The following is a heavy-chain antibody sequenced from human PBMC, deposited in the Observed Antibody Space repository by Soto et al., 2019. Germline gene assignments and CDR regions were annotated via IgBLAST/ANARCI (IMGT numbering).Heavy chain of an antibody. CDR2: ISSSSFTI. D-gene: IGHD3-3*01. CDR3: ARELSWSGRDY. V-gene: IGHV3-48*01. Sequence: PGGSLRLSCAASGFRFSDYSMNWVRQAPGRGLEWVSYISSSSFTIHYADSVEGRFAISRDNAKNSLYLQMNSLRAEDTAVYYCARELSWSGRDYWGQGTLVTVSS. J-gene: IGHJ4*02. CDR1: GFRFSDYS.